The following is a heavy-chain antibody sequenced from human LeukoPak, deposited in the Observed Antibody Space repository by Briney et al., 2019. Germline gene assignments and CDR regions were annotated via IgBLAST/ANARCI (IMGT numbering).Heavy chain of an antibody. CDR1: GYRFTSYW. J-gene: IGHJ6*03. Sequence: GASLKISCKGSGYRFTSYWIGWVRPMPGKGLEWMGIIYPGDSDTRYSPSFQGQVTISADKSISTAYLQWSSLKASDTAMYYCARTPYSNYYYYYMDVWGKGTTVTVSS. D-gene: IGHD4-11*01. V-gene: IGHV5-51*01. CDR3: ARTPYSNYYYYYMDV. CDR2: IYPGDSDT.